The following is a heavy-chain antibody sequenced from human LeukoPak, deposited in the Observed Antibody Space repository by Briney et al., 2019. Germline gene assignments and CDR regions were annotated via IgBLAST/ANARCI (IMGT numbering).Heavy chain of an antibody. Sequence: GGSLRLSCAASGFTFSSYAMHWVRQAPGKGLEYVSAISSNGGSTYYANSVKGRFTISRDNSKNTLYLQMGSLRAEDMAVYYCAREGPKYSGNYYFDYWGQGTLVTVSS. D-gene: IGHD1-26*01. CDR1: GFTFSSYA. J-gene: IGHJ4*02. CDR2: ISSNGGST. CDR3: AREGPKYSGNYYFDY. V-gene: IGHV3-64*01.